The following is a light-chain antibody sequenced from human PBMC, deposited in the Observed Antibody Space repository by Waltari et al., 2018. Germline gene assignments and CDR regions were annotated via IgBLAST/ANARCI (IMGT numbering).Light chain of an antibody. CDR1: QDISTY. Sequence: IQLTQSPSSLSASVGDRVTLTCRASQDISTYVAWYQQKAGKAPKLLIYAASHLQSGVPSRFRRSGSGTEFTLTIGSLQPEDFATYYCQQLKTYPLTFGGGTKVEIK. CDR2: AAS. CDR3: QQLKTYPLT. V-gene: IGKV1-9*01. J-gene: IGKJ4*01.